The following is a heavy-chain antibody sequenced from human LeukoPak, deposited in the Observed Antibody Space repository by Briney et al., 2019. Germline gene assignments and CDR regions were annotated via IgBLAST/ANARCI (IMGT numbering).Heavy chain of an antibody. CDR3: ARAYRTSWHTWDL. J-gene: IGHJ5*02. V-gene: IGHV3-23*03. D-gene: IGHD6-13*01. CDR2: IYSDGTT. CDR1: GFTFGDYA. Sequence: PGRSLRLSCTASGFTFGDYAMTWVRQAPGKGLEWVSVIYSDGTTYQADSVKGRFTISRDNSKNTLFLQMNSLRAEDTAIYYCARAYRTSWHTWDLWGQGTLVTVSS.